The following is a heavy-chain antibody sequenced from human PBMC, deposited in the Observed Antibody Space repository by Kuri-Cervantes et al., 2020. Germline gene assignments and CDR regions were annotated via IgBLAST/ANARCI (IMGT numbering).Heavy chain of an antibody. D-gene: IGHD5-18*01. CDR3: TRKRGYSSGYDF. CDR1: GFTVSNNY. J-gene: IGHJ4*02. Sequence: GESLKISCAASGFTVSNNYMSWVRQAPGRGLEWVSGFSGGDKTYYGDSVKGRFTISKDNSKNTMYLQVDSLRIEDTAVYYCTRKRGYSSGYDFWGQGTLVTVSS. V-gene: IGHV3-66*02. CDR2: FSGGDKT.